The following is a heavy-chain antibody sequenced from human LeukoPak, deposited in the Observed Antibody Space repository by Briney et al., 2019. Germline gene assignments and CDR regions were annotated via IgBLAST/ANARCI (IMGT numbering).Heavy chain of an antibody. V-gene: IGHV4-59*01. CDR2: IYYSGST. Sequence: SSETLSLTCTVSGGSISSYYWSWIRQPPGKGLEWIGYIYYSGSTNYNPSLKSRVTISVDTSKNQFSLKLSSVTAADTAVYYCARETMVRGVPDYWGQGTLVTVSS. D-gene: IGHD3-10*01. CDR1: GGSISSYY. J-gene: IGHJ4*02. CDR3: ARETMVRGVPDY.